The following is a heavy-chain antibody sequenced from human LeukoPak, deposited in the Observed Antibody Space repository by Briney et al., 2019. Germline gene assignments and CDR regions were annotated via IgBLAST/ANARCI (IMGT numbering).Heavy chain of an antibody. J-gene: IGHJ1*01. CDR2: IYGIENT. Sequence: SETLSLTCNITADSITSGYWSLIRQSPGKGLEWIGYIYGIENTDYNPSRKRRVTLTLDTSKNQLSLKLTAVSAADTAVYYCAGRGQRYFRDWGQGTLVTVSS. V-gene: IGHV4-59*08. CDR1: ADSITSGY. CDR3: AGRGQRYFRD.